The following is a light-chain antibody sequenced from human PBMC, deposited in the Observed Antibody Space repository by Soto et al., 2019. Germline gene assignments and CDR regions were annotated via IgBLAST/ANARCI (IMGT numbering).Light chain of an antibody. J-gene: IGKJ5*01. V-gene: IGKV1-9*01. Sequence: DIQLTQSPSFLSASVRDRVTITCRASRDISDFLAWYQQKPGKPPKLLIYATSTLQTWIPSRFSGSGSGTEFTLTINSLQPDDFATYYCQQLNSFPPAFGQGTRLEIK. CDR2: ATS. CDR3: QQLNSFPPA. CDR1: RDISDF.